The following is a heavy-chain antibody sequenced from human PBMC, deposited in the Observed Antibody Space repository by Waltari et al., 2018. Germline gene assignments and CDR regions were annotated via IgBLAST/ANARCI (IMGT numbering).Heavy chain of an antibody. Sequence: QEQLVESGGGVVPPGQALTLSCAASGCTFKTYSPHWVRQAPGRGLQCVAVISSNGTTKYFADAVTGRFTISRDNSRNVLHLQMNSLRPEDTAVYFCARVWRGFFYYSMDVWGQGTTVTVSS. CDR1: GCTFKTYS. CDR2: ISSNGTTK. V-gene: IGHV3-30*16. J-gene: IGHJ6*03. CDR3: ARVWRGFFYYSMDV.